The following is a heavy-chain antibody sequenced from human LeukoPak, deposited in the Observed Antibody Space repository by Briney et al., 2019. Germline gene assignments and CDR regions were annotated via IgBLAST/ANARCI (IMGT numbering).Heavy chain of an antibody. V-gene: IGHV3-23*01. CDR3: VKDYRVGSSPAFGDF. CDR1: GFTFSSHG. Sequence: GGSLRLSCAASGFTFSSHGMSWVRQAPGKGLEWVSGLIENGATTYYADSVKGRFTISRDNYRNTMYLQMNSLRAEDTAIYYCVKDYRVGSSPAFGDFWGRGILVTVSS. J-gene: IGHJ4*02. CDR2: LIENGATT. D-gene: IGHD2-21*01.